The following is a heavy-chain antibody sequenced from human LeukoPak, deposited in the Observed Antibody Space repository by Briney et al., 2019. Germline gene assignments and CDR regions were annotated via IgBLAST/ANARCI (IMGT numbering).Heavy chain of an antibody. D-gene: IGHD6-13*01. Sequence: SETLSLTCTVSGASISSYSWSWIRQPPGKGLEWIGYILHSGSTNYNPSLKSRVTISVDTSKNQFSLKLSSVTAADTAVYYCARAQRYSSSWYYFDYWGQGTLVTVSS. CDR2: ILHSGST. J-gene: IGHJ4*02. CDR1: GASISSYS. V-gene: IGHV4-4*08. CDR3: ARAQRYSSSWYYFDY.